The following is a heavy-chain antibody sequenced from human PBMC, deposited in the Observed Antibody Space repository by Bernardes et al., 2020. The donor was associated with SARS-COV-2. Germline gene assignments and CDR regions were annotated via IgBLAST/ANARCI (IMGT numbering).Heavy chain of an antibody. CDR3: ARGDPLTYYYGAEYFQH. J-gene: IGHJ1*01. V-gene: IGHV1-8*01. Sequence: ASMKVSCKASGYTFTSYDINWVRQATGQGLEWMGWMNPNSGNTGYAQKFQGRVTMTRNTSISTAYMELTSLRSEDTAVYYCARGDPLTYYYGAEYFQHWGQGTLVTVSP. D-gene: IGHD3-9*01. CDR2: MNPNSGNT. CDR1: GYTFTSYD.